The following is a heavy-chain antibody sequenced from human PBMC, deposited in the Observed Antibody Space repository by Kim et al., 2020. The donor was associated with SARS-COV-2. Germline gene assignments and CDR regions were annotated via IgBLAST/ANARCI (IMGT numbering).Heavy chain of an antibody. CDR3: ARVSGLFDLVWWFDP. D-gene: IGHD3-3*01. Sequence: SQTLSLTCAISGDSVSSNSAAWNWIRQSPSRGLEWLGRTYYRSKWYNDYAVSVKSRITINPDTSKNQFSLQLNSVTPEDTAVYYCARVSGLFDLVWWFDPWGQGSLVTVSS. V-gene: IGHV6-1*01. J-gene: IGHJ5*02. CDR2: TYYRSKWYN. CDR1: GDSVSSNSAA.